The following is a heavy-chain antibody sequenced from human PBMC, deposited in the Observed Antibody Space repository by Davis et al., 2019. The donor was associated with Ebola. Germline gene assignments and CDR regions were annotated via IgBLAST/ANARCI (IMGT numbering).Heavy chain of an antibody. V-gene: IGHV4-39*01. CDR2: IYYSGST. J-gene: IGHJ5*02. Sequence: MPSETLSLTCTVSGGSISSSSYYWGWIRQPPGKGLEWIGSIYYSGSTYYNPSLKSRVTISVDTSKNQFSLKLSSVTAADTAVYYCARASSSSDNWFDPWGQGTLVTVSS. CDR3: ARASSSSDNWFDP. CDR1: GGSISSSSYY. D-gene: IGHD6-6*01.